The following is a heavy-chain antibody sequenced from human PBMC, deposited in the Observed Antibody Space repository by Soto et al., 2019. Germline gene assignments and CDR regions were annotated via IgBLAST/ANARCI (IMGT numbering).Heavy chain of an antibody. CDR3: AKDNCVSPSCYRPYNSSDP. D-gene: IGHD2-2*01. V-gene: IGHV3-74*01. CDR1: GFTFSSYW. J-gene: IGHJ5*02. CDR2: INSDGSST. Sequence: GGSLRLSCAASGFTFSSYWMHWVRQAPGKGLVWVSRINSDGSSTSYADSVKGRFTISRDNAKNTLFLQMNSLRAEDTAVYYCAKDNCVSPSCYRPYNSSDPWGQGTLVTVSS.